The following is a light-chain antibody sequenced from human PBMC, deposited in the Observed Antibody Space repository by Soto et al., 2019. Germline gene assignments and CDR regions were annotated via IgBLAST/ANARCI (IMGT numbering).Light chain of an antibody. CDR2: DVS. V-gene: IGLV2-14*01. J-gene: IGLJ1*01. CDR1: SSDVGGYTY. Sequence: QSALTQPASVSGSPGQSITISCAGTSSDVGGYTYVSWYQQHPGKAPKLMIYDVSNRPSGVSNRFSGSKSGNTASLTISGLQAEDEDDYYCTSYTSSSTPDVFGGGTKLTVL. CDR3: TSYTSSSTPDV.